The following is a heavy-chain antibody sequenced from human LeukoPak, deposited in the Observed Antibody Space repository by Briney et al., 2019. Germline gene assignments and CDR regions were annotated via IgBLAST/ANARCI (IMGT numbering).Heavy chain of an antibody. CDR1: GYSFTNYW. CDR2: IYPGDSDT. Sequence: GESLKISCKGSGYSFTNYWIGWVRQMPGKGLEWMGIIYPGDSDTRYSPSFQGQVTMSADKSINTAYLQWSSLKASDTAMYYCARRQGCSSTSCPPDYWGQGTLVTVSS. D-gene: IGHD2-2*01. J-gene: IGHJ4*02. V-gene: IGHV5-51*01. CDR3: ARRQGCSSTSCPPDY.